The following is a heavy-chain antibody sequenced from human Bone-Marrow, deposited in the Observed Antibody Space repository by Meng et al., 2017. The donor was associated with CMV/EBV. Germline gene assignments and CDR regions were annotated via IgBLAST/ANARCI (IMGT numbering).Heavy chain of an antibody. CDR1: GFTVSSNY. CDR3: TRALLLDCSRVSCSTGGHYDYYGMDV. Sequence: GGSLRLSCAASGFTVSSNYMSWVRQAPGKGLEWVGFIRSKAYGGTTEYAASVKGRFTISRDDSKSIAYLQMNSLKTEDTAVYFCTRALLLDCSRVSCSTGGHYDYYGMDVWGQGTTVTVSS. J-gene: IGHJ6*02. CDR2: IRSKAYGGTT. D-gene: IGHD2-2*01. V-gene: IGHV3-49*04.